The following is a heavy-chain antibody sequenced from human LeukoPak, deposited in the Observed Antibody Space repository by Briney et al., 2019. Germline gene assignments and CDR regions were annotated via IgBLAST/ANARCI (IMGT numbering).Heavy chain of an antibody. CDR2: ITTSSSTI. Sequence: GGSLRLSCAASGFTFSSYSMNWVRQAPGKGLEWVSYITTSSSTIYYADPVKGRFTISRDNAKSALYLQMNSLSDDDTAVYYCARGDLRRPSVVVTWALDIWGQGTMVTVSS. D-gene: IGHD2-21*02. CDR3: ARGDLRRPSVVVTWALDI. CDR1: GFTFSSYS. J-gene: IGHJ3*02. V-gene: IGHV3-48*02.